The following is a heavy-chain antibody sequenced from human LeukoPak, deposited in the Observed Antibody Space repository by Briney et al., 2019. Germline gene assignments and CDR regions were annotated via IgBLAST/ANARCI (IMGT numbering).Heavy chain of an antibody. Sequence: GGSLRLSCAASGFTFSSYGMHWVRQAPGKGLEWVSTISGSGDNTYYADSVKGRFTISRDNSKNTLYLQMNSLRAEDTAVYYCARVTYGSGTYGAFDYWGQGTLVTVSS. CDR2: ISGSGDNT. CDR3: ARVTYGSGTYGAFDY. V-gene: IGHV3-23*01. D-gene: IGHD3-10*01. J-gene: IGHJ4*02. CDR1: GFTFSSYG.